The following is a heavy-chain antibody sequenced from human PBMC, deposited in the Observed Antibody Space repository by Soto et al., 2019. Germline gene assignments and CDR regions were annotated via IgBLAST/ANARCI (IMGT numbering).Heavy chain of an antibody. V-gene: IGHV1-2*02. D-gene: IGHD1-26*01. Sequence: ASVKGSCKASGYTHTDYFMHWVRQAPGQGFEWMGWINPKSGDTNHAQKFQGRVTMTRDTSSSTANMELSRLRSDDTAVYYCARSSGSYSYYGLDVWGQGTTVTVAS. CDR2: INPKSGDT. CDR1: GYTHTDYF. J-gene: IGHJ6*02. CDR3: ARSSGSYSYYGLDV.